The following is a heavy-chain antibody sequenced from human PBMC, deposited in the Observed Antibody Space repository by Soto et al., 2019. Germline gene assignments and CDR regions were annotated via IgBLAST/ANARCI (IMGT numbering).Heavy chain of an antibody. CDR2: MNPNSGNT. CDR1: GYTFTSYD. J-gene: IGHJ5*02. D-gene: IGHD3-3*01. V-gene: IGHV1-8*01. Sequence: GASVKVSCKASGYTFTSYDINWVRQATGQGLEWMGWMNPNSGNTGYAQKFQGRVTMTRNTSISTAYMELSSLRSEDTAVYYCARVRQLRFLEWWFDPWGQGTLVTVSS. CDR3: ARVRQLRFLEWWFDP.